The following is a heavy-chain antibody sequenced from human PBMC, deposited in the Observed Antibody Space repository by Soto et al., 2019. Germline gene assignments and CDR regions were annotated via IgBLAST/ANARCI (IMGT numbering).Heavy chain of an antibody. J-gene: IGHJ6*02. CDR2: IWYDGSNK. V-gene: IGHV3-33*01. Sequence: GGSLIPSCAASGFTFSSYRMHWVRQAPGKGLEWVAVIWYDGSNKYYADSVKGRFTISRDNSKNTLYLQMNSLRAEDTAVYYCARVHRYFDWPPPYYYYGTDVWGQGT. CDR1: GFTFSSYR. D-gene: IGHD3-9*01. CDR3: ARVHRYFDWPPPYYYYGTDV.